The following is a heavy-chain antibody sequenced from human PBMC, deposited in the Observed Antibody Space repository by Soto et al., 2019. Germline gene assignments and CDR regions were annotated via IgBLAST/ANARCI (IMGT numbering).Heavy chain of an antibody. CDR2: ISSSGSTI. J-gene: IGHJ4*02. Sequence: PGGSLRLSCAASGFTFSDYYMSWIRQAPGKGLEWVSYISSSGSTIYYADSVKGRFTISRDNAKNSLYLQMNSLRAEDTAVYYCARDQGHLNIVATTNPQAFDYWGQGTLVTVSS. V-gene: IGHV3-11*01. CDR1: GFTFSDYY. CDR3: ARDQGHLNIVATTNPQAFDY. D-gene: IGHD5-12*01.